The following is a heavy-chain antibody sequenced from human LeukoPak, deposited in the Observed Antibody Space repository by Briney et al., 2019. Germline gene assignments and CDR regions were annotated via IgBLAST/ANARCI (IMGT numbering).Heavy chain of an antibody. CDR2: INHSGST. CDR1: GGSFSGYY. J-gene: IGHJ4*02. D-gene: IGHD3-9*01. V-gene: IGHV4-34*01. Sequence: SETLSLTCAVYGGSFSGYYWSWIRQPPGKGLEWIGEINHSGSTNYNPSLKSRVTISVDTSKNQFSLKLSSVTAADTAVYYCPGAPYYNILTGYTQTSFDYWGQGTLVTVSS. CDR3: PGAPYYNILTGYTQTSFDY.